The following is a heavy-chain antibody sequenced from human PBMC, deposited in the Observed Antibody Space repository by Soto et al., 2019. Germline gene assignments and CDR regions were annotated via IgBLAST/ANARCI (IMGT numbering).Heavy chain of an antibody. CDR1: GYTFTGYY. V-gene: IGHV1-2*02. D-gene: IGHD3-22*01. CDR2: INPNSGGT. Sequence: ASVKVSCKASGYTFTGYYMHWVRQAPGQGLEWMGWINPNSGGTNYAQKFQGRVTMTRDTSISTAYMELSRLRSDDTAVYYCATDKNYYDSSGPVEHWGQGTLVTVSS. CDR3: ATDKNYYDSSGPVEH. J-gene: IGHJ1*01.